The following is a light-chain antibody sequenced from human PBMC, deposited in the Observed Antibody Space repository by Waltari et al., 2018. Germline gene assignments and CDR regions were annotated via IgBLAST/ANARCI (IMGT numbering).Light chain of an antibody. J-gene: IGKJ5*01. CDR3: QQYLTTPLT. CDR2: WAS. V-gene: IGKV4-1*01. Sequence: DIVMTQSPDSLAVSLGERVTIDCKSSQSVLYTSNNKNNLAWYQQRPGQPPKLLISWASTREAGVPDRFSGSGSGTDFTLTISSLQAEDVAVYFCQQYLTTPLTFGQGTRLEIK. CDR1: QSVLYTSNNKNN.